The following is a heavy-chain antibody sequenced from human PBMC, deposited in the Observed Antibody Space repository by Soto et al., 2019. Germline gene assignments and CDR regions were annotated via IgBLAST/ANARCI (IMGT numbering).Heavy chain of an antibody. D-gene: IGHD2-8*01. Sequence: ASVKVSCKASGYTFTSYAMHWVRQAPGQRLEWMGWINAGNGNTKYSQKFQGRVTITRDTSASTAYMELSSLRSEDTAVYYCARDIVLMVYALDYCGQGTLVTVSS. J-gene: IGHJ4*02. CDR3: ARDIVLMVYALDY. CDR1: GYTFTSYA. CDR2: INAGNGNT. V-gene: IGHV1-3*01.